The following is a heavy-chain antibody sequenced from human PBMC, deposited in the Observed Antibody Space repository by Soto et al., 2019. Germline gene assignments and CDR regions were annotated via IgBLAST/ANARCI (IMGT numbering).Heavy chain of an antibody. CDR2: ISGSGGST. CDR3: AKDAYYYDSSGSDY. D-gene: IGHD3-22*01. J-gene: IGHJ4*02. V-gene: IGHV3-23*01. CDR1: GFTFSSYA. Sequence: LRLSCAASGFTFSSYAMSWVRQAPGKGLEWVSAISGSGGSTYYADSVKGRFTISRDNSKNTLYLQMNSLRAEDTAVYYCAKDAYYYDSSGSDYWGQGXLVTVYS.